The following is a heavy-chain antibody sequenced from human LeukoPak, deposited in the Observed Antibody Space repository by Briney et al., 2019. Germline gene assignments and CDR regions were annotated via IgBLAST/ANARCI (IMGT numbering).Heavy chain of an antibody. Sequence: SETLSLTCTVSGGSISRYYWSWIRQPPGKGLEWIGYIYYTGSTNNNPSLKSRVTISVDTSKNQFSLKLSSVTAADTAVYYCASARLTTVTEFDYWGQGTLVIVSS. J-gene: IGHJ4*02. V-gene: IGHV4-59*01. CDR2: IYYTGST. CDR3: ASARLTTVTEFDY. CDR1: GGSISRYY. D-gene: IGHD4-17*01.